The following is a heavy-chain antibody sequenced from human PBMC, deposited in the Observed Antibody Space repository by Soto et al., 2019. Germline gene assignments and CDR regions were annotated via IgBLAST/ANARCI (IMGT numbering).Heavy chain of an antibody. CDR3: ARWAEGVTTPHFDY. V-gene: IGHV5-51*01. CDR1: GYRFTNYW. Sequence: PGESLKISCKGSGYRFTNYWIGWVLQMPGKGLEWMGIIYPDDSDIRYSPSFQGQVTISADKSISTAYLQWSSLKASDTAMYYCARWAEGVTTPHFDYWGQGTLVTVSS. J-gene: IGHJ4*01. CDR2: IYPDDSDI. D-gene: IGHD4-17*01.